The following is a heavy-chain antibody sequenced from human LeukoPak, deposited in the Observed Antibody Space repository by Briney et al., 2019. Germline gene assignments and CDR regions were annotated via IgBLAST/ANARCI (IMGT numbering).Heavy chain of an antibody. J-gene: IGHJ4*02. D-gene: IGHD6-6*01. Sequence: SETLSLTCTVSGSSISNYYWSWIRQPAGKGLEWIGRIHTSGNTDYNPSLKSRVTMSLDTSKNQFSLKLNSMTAADTAVYYCAREGSATARPFVSNDCWGQGTLVTVSS. CDR2: IHTSGNT. CDR1: GSSISNYY. CDR3: AREGSATARPFVSNDC. V-gene: IGHV4-4*07.